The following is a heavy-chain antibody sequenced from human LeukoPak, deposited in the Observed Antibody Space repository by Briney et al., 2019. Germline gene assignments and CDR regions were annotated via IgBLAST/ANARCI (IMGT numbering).Heavy chain of an antibody. D-gene: IGHD5-12*01. Sequence: SETLSLTCTVSGYSISSGYYWGWIRQPPGKGLEWIGSIYHSGSTYYNPSLKSRVTISVDTSKNQFSLKLSSVTAADTAVYYCASWGYSGYDYFDYWGQGTLVTVSS. CDR3: ASWGYSGYDYFDY. CDR2: IYHSGST. CDR1: GYSISSGYY. J-gene: IGHJ4*02. V-gene: IGHV4-38-2*02.